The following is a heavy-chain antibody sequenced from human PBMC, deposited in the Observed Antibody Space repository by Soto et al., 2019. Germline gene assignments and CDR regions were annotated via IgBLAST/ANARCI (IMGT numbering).Heavy chain of an antibody. D-gene: IGHD6-13*01. J-gene: IGHJ4*02. Sequence: QVQLVQSGAEVKRPGASVKVSCKASGYTFTSYGINWVRQAPGQGLEWVGWISANNGDTNYAQDFQGRVTMTTDTPTTTAYMDLRSLMSDDTAVYYCARTTPRVTAAGLDCWGQGTLVTVSS. CDR1: GYTFTSYG. CDR2: ISANNGDT. V-gene: IGHV1-18*01. CDR3: ARTTPRVTAAGLDC.